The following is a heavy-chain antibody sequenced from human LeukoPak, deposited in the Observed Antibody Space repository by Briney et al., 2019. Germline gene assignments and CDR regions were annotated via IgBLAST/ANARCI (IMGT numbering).Heavy chain of an antibody. V-gene: IGHV4-39*01. CDR3: ARLNGAAVPRPPR. CDR2: IYYSGST. CDR1: GGSISSSSYY. D-gene: IGHD6-13*01. Sequence: SETLSLTCTVSGGSISSSSYYWGWIRQPPGKGLEWIGSIYYSGSTYYNPSLKSRVTISVDTSKNQFSLKLSSVTAAVTAVYYCARLNGAAVPRPPRWGQGTLVTVSS. J-gene: IGHJ4*02.